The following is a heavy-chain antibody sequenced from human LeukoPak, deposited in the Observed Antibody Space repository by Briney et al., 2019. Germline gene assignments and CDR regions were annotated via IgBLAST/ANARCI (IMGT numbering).Heavy chain of an antibody. D-gene: IGHD2-15*01. CDR2: ITSASNDK. V-gene: IGHV3-21*01. CDR1: GFTFNNYK. Sequence: GGSLRLSCAASGFTFNNYKMNWVRQAPGKGLEWVSSITSASNDKYYADSVKGRFTVSRDNAKNSLYLQMNSLRAEDTAVYYCAKDRVPDGRWSIDYWGQGALVTVSS. J-gene: IGHJ4*02. CDR3: AKDRVPDGRWSIDY.